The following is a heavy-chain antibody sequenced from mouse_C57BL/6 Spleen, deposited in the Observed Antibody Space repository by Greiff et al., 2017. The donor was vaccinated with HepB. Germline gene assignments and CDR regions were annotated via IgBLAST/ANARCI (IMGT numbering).Heavy chain of an antibody. V-gene: IGHV1-4*01. Sequence: QVQLQQSGAELARPGASVKMSCKASGYTFTSYTMHWVKQRPGQGLEWIGYINPSSGYTKYNQKFKDKATLTVDKSSSTAYMQLSSLTSEDSAVYYCARGRLPYAMDYWGQGTSVTVSS. CDR2: INPSSGYT. CDR1: GYTFTSYT. J-gene: IGHJ4*01. D-gene: IGHD2-2*01. CDR3: ARGRLPYAMDY.